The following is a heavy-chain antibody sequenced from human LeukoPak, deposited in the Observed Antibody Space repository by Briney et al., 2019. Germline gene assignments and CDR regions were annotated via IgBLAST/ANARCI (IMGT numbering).Heavy chain of an antibody. D-gene: IGHD3-22*01. CDR1: GGSFSGYY. V-gene: IGHV4-34*01. Sequence: SETLSLTCAVYGGSFSGYYWSWIRQPPGKGLEWIGEINHSGSTNYNPSLKSRVTISVDASKNQFSLKLSSVPAADTAVYYCARRGYYYDSSGYYFYWGQGTLVTVSS. CDR2: INHSGST. CDR3: ARRGYYYDSSGYYFY. J-gene: IGHJ4*02.